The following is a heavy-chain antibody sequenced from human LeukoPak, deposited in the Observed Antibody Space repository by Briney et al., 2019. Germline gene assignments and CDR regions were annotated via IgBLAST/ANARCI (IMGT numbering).Heavy chain of an antibody. CDR2: TFTSGNT. Sequence: SETLSLTCTVFSGSISSYYWSWIRQPAGKGLEWIGHTFTSGNTNYNPSLKSRVTMSVDTSKNQFSLKLSSVTAADTAVYYCARAYYGSGSYYNVAWFDPWGQGTLVSVSS. V-gene: IGHV4-4*07. J-gene: IGHJ5*02. D-gene: IGHD3-10*01. CDR3: ARAYYGSGSYYNVAWFDP. CDR1: SGSISSYY.